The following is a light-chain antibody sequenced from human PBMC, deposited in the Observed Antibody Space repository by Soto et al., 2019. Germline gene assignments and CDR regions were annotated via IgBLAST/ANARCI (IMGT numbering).Light chain of an antibody. CDR3: QQSYSTPQT. CDR2: GAS. CDR1: QSISSY. J-gene: IGKJ2*01. Sequence: DIQMTQSPSSLSASVGDRVTITCRASQSISSYLNWYQQKPGKAPKLLMYGASNLQSGVPSRISGCGFGTDFTLTISSLQPEDFATYYCQQSYSTPQTFGQGTKLEIK. V-gene: IGKV1-39*01.